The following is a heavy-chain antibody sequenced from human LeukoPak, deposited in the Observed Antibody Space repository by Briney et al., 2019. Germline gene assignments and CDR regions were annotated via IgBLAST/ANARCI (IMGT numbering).Heavy chain of an antibody. CDR1: GYTFTGYY. CDR2: INPNSGGT. D-gene: IGHD3-16*02. V-gene: IGHV1-2*02. CDR3: ARDRDDYVWGSYRTNWFDP. J-gene: IGHJ5*02. Sequence: GASVKVSCKASGYTFTGYYMHWVRQAPGQGLEWMGWINPNSGGTNYAQKFQGRVTMTRDTSISTAYMELSRLRSDDTAVYYCARDRDDYVWGSYRTNWFDPWGQGTLVTVSS.